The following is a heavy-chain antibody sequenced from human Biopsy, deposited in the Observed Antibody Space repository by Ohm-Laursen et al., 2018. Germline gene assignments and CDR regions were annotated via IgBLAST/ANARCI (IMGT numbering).Heavy chain of an antibody. CDR2: IFYSGIT. V-gene: IGHV4-39*01. CDR3: ARHPTGFWFDP. CDR1: GGSVSSNVAY. Sequence: EPLSLTCTVSGGSVSSNVAYWAWIRQPPGKGLESIGSIFYSGITYYNPSLQSRVTMSVDTSKNHFALNLTSVTAADTAVYYCARHPTGFWFDPWGQGTLVIVSS. J-gene: IGHJ5*02.